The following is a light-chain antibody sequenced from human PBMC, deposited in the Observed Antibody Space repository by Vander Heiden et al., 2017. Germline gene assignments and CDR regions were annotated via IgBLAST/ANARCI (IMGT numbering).Light chain of an antibody. CDR2: AAS. CDR3: QQEYSYPRT. V-gene: IGKV1-8*01. CDR1: QGISSY. J-gene: IGKJ1*01. Sequence: IRMTQSPSSFSASTGDRVTITCRASQGISSYLAWYQQKPGKAPKLLIYAASTLQSGVPSRFSGSGSGTDFTLTISCLQSEDFATYYCQQEYSYPRTFGQGTKVEIK.